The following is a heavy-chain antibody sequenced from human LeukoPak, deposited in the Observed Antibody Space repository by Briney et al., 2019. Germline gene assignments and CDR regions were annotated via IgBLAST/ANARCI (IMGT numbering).Heavy chain of an antibody. V-gene: IGHV3-73*01. CDR2: IRSEANSYAT. J-gene: IGHJ6*03. CDR1: GFTFSGSA. Sequence: GGSLRLSCSASGFTFSGSAMHWVRQASGKGLEWVGRIRSEANSYATAYAGSVKGRFTISRDDSKNTAYLQMNSLKTEDTAVYYCTRQIEETIWLGELGGWDYYYYYMDVWGKGTTVTISS. CDR3: TRQIEETIWLGELGGWDYYYYYMDV. D-gene: IGHD3-10*01.